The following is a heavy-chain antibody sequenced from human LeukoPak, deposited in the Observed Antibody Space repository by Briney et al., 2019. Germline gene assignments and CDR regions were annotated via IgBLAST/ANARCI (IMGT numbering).Heavy chain of an antibody. CDR3: ARDLFGYGSVDY. CDR2: IYYSGST. Sequence: SETLSLTCTVAGGSISSSSYYWGWFRQPPGKGLEWIGNIYYSGSTYYNPSLKSRVTISVDTSKNQFSLKLSSVTAADTALYYCARDLFGYGSVDYWGQGTLVTVSS. CDR1: GGSISSSSYY. J-gene: IGHJ4*02. V-gene: IGHV4-39*07. D-gene: IGHD3-10*01.